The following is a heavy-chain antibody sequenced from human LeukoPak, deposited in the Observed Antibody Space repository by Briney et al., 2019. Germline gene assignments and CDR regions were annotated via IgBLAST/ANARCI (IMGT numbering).Heavy chain of an antibody. CDR2: ISAYNGNT. V-gene: IGHV1-18*01. D-gene: IGHD2-2*02. CDR1: GYTITSDG. Sequence: ASVKVSCKASGYTITSDGISWVRQAPGQGLEWMGWISAYNGNTNYAQKLQGGVTMTTDTSTSTAYMELRSLRSDDTAVYYCARDGVVPAAISVTAPTDNWFDPWGQGTLVTVSS. CDR3: ARDGVVPAAISVTAPTDNWFDP. J-gene: IGHJ5*02.